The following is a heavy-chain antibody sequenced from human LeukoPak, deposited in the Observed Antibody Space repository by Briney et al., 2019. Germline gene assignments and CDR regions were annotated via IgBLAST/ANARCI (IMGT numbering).Heavy chain of an antibody. CDR3: AKGSSSSFDY. J-gene: IGHJ4*02. Sequence: QPGGSLRLSCAASGFTFSSYWMSWVRQAPGKGLEWVANIKQDGSEKYYVDSVKGRFTISRDNARNSLYLQVNSLRVEDTAVYYCAKGSSSSFDYWGQGTLVTVSS. CDR1: GFTFSSYW. CDR2: IKQDGSEK. D-gene: IGHD6-6*01. V-gene: IGHV3-7*01.